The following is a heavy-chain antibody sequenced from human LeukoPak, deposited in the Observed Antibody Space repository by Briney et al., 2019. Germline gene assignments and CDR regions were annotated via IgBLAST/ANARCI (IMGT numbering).Heavy chain of an antibody. D-gene: IGHD6-19*01. V-gene: IGHV1-46*01. CDR2: INPSGGST. Sequence: GASVKVSCKASGYTFTSYYMHWVRQPPGQGLEWMGIINPSGGSTSYPQKFQGRVTMTRDTSTSTVYMELISLRSEDTAVYYCARDHRLGNFDYWGQGTLVTVSS. CDR3: ARDHRLGNFDY. J-gene: IGHJ4*02. CDR1: GYTFTSYY.